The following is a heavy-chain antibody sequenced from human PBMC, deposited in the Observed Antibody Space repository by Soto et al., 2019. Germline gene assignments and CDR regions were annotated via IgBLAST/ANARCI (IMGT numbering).Heavy chain of an antibody. J-gene: IGHJ3*02. Sequence: QVQLVESGGGVVQPGRSLRLSCAASGFTFSSYGMHWVRQAPGKGLEWVAVIWYDGSNKYYADSVKGRFTISRDNSKNTLYLQMNSLRAEDTAVYYCARADVTCCSSTSCYGDDAFDIWGQGTMVTVSS. CDR3: ARADVTCCSSTSCYGDDAFDI. CDR1: GFTFSSYG. V-gene: IGHV3-33*01. CDR2: IWYDGSNK. D-gene: IGHD2-2*01.